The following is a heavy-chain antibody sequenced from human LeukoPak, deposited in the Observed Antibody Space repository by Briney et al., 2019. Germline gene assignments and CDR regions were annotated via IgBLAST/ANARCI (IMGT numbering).Heavy chain of an antibody. D-gene: IGHD4-17*01. CDR1: GFTFSDXX. Sequence: PGGSLRLSCAASGFTFSDXXXXXXXXAXXXXXVXVSRISSDGTETTYADSVKGRFTISXDXAKNTLYLQMNSLRAEDTALYYCSRDRRAVTTGYWGQGTQVTVSS. J-gene: IGHJ4*02. V-gene: IGHV3-74*01. CDR2: ISSDGTET. CDR3: SRDRRAVTTGY.